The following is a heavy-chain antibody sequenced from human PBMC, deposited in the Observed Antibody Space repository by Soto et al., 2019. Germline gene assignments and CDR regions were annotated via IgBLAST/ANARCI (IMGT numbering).Heavy chain of an antibody. D-gene: IGHD3-3*01. Sequence: EVQLVESGGRLLQPGRSLRLSCVGPGWNFDDFAMHWVRQAPGKGLEWVSGITWNSRVLAYADSVKGRFTISRDNARNSLYLQMDSLRDEDTALYYCAKGRYDFWSPYYFDSWGQGTLVTVSS. J-gene: IGHJ4*02. CDR3: AKGRYDFWSPYYFDS. CDR2: ITWNSRVL. V-gene: IGHV3-9*01. CDR1: GWNFDDFA.